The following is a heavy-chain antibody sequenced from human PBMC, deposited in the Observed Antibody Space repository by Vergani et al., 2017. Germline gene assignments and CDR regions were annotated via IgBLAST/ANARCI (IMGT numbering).Heavy chain of an antibody. J-gene: IGHJ6*02. CDR1: GFTFYDYA. Sequence: EVQLVESGGVVVQPGGSLRLSCAASGFTFYDYAMHWVRQAPGKGLEWVSLISWDGGSTYYADSVKGRFTISRDNSKNSLYLQMNSLRAEDTALYYCAKDTVPKYYYGSGSPAYYYYYYGMDVWGQ. D-gene: IGHD3-10*01. CDR2: ISWDGGST. CDR3: AKDTVPKYYYGSGSPAYYYYYYGMDV. V-gene: IGHV3-43D*04.